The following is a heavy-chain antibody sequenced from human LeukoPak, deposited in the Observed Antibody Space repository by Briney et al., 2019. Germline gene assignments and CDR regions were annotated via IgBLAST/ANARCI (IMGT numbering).Heavy chain of an antibody. CDR1: TFTVSSNY. V-gene: IGHV3-23*01. J-gene: IGHJ4*02. CDR3: AKSGLNRFDY. CDR2: ISGNGGRT. D-gene: IGHD2-15*01. Sequence: GGSLRLSCAASTFTVSSNYISWVRQAPGKGLEWVSNISGNGGRTYYADSVKGRFTISRDDSKNTLYLQMNSLRAEDTAVYYCAKSGLNRFDYWGQGTLVTVSS.